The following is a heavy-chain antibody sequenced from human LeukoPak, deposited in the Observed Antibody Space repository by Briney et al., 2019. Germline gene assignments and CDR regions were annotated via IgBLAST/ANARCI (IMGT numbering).Heavy chain of an antibody. J-gene: IGHJ3*02. CDR1: GYTFTSYD. V-gene: IGHV1-8*01. Sequence: ASVKVSCKASGYTFTSYDINWVRQATGQGLEWMGWMNPNSGNTGYAQKFQGRVTMTRNTSISTAYMELSSLRSGDTAVYYCARARDEYFDWLKDAFDIWGQGTMVTVSS. CDR2: MNPNSGNT. CDR3: ARARDEYFDWLKDAFDI. D-gene: IGHD3-9*01.